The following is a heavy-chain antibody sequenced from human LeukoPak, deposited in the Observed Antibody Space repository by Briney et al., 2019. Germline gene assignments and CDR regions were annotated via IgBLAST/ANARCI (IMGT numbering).Heavy chain of an antibody. CDR1: GGSISSYY. CDR3: ARHGYSGYDLDY. V-gene: IGHV4-59*01. CDR2: IYYSGST. J-gene: IGHJ4*02. Sequence: PSGTLSLTCTVSGGSISSYYWSWIRQPPGKGLEWIGYIYYSGSTNYNPSLKSRVTISVDTSKNQFSLKLSSVTAADTAVYYCARHGYSGYDLDYWGQGTLVTVSS. D-gene: IGHD5-12*01.